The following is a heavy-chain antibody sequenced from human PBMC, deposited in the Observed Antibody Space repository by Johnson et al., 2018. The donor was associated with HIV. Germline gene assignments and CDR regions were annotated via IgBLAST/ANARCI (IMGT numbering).Heavy chain of an antibody. V-gene: IGHV3-11*04. CDR3: ARDRPNAVGFDAFDI. J-gene: IGHJ3*02. CDR1: GFTFSDYY. CDR2: ISSSGSTI. D-gene: IGHD2-2*01. Sequence: QVLLVESGGVVVQPGGSLRLSCAASGFTFSDYYMSWIRQAPGKGLEWVSYISSSGSTIYYADSVKGRFTISRDNAKNSLYLQMNSLRAEDTAVFFCARDRPNAVGFDAFDIWGQGTMVTVSS.